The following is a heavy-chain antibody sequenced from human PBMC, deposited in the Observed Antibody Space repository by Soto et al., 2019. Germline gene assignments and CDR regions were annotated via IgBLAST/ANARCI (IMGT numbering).Heavy chain of an antibody. D-gene: IGHD3-10*01. J-gene: IGHJ6*02. Sequence: SVKVSCKASGYTFSSYAISWVRQAPGQGLEWMGGIIPIFGTANYAQKFQGRVTITADESTSTAYMELSSLRSEDTAVYYCARDFTMVRGYYYYGMDVWGQGTTVTVSS. CDR2: IIPIFGTA. CDR3: ARDFTMVRGYYYYGMDV. CDR1: GYTFSSYA. V-gene: IGHV1-69*13.